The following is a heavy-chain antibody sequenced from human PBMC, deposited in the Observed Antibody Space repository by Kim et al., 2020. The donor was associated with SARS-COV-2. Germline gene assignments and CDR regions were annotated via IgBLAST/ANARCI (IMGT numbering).Heavy chain of an antibody. CDR2: ISAYNGNT. D-gene: IGHD6-13*01. J-gene: IGHJ5*02. V-gene: IGHV1-18*04. Sequence: ASVKVSCKASGYTFTSYGISWVRQAPGQGLEWMGWISAYNGNTNYAQKLQGRVTMTTDTSTSTAYMELRSLRSDDTAVYYCAREESGYSSSWYDIVARKTSRFDPWGQGTLVTVSS. CDR3: AREESGYSSSWYDIVARKTSRFDP. CDR1: GYTFTSYG.